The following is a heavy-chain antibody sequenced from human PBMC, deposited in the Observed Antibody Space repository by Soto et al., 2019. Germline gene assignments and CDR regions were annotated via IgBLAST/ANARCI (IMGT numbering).Heavy chain of an antibody. D-gene: IGHD4-4*01. V-gene: IGHV4-4*02. Sequence: QVQLQESGPGLVKPSGTLSLTCAVSGGSINSSDWWSWVRQPPGKGLEWIGEIYHSGTTNYNPSLNSRVTISLDNAKKQFSLKLSSVTAADAAVYYCRSSTSKSGLSGYFDLWGGGTLVTVSS. J-gene: IGHJ2*01. CDR2: IYHSGTT. CDR1: GGSINSSDW. CDR3: RSSTSKSGLSGYFDL.